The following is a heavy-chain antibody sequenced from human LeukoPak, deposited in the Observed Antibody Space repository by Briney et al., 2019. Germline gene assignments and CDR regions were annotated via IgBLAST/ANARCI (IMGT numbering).Heavy chain of an antibody. CDR3: ASSDGNWFDP. V-gene: IGHV1-69*13. CDR2: IIPIFGTA. D-gene: IGHD1-26*01. CDR1: GGTFSIYA. J-gene: IGHJ5*02. Sequence: GASVTVSCTASGGTFSIYAISWVRQAPGQGLEWMGGIIPIFGTANYAQKFQGRVTITADESTSTAYMELSSLRSEDTAVYYCASSDGNWFDPWGQGTLVTVSS.